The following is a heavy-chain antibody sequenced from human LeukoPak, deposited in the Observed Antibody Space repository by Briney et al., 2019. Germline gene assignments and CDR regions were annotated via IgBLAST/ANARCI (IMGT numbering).Heavy chain of an antibody. CDR3: AKDYYGSGSYYGCLDV. D-gene: IGHD3-10*01. CDR2: ISGSGGTT. Sequence: RAGGSLRLSCAASGFTFGGYSMTWVRQAPGKGLEWVSSISGSGGTTYYADSVRGRFTISRDNSKNTLYLQMNGLRAEDTAVYYCAKDYYGSGSYYGCLDVWGQGTTVTVSS. J-gene: IGHJ6*02. V-gene: IGHV3-23*01. CDR1: GFTFGGYS.